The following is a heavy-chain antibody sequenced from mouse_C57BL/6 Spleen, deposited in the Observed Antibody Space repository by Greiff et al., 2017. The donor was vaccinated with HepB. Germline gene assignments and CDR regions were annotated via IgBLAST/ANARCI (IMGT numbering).Heavy chain of an antibody. Sequence: VQRVESGAELARPGASVKLSCKASGYTFTSYGISWVKQRTGQGLEWIGEIYPRSGNTYYNEKFKGKATLTADKSSSTAYMELRSLTSEDSAVYFCARTGTAVVYFDYWGQGTTLTVSS. D-gene: IGHD4-1*01. V-gene: IGHV1-81*01. J-gene: IGHJ2*01. CDR1: GYTFTSYG. CDR3: ARTGTAVVYFDY. CDR2: IYPRSGNT.